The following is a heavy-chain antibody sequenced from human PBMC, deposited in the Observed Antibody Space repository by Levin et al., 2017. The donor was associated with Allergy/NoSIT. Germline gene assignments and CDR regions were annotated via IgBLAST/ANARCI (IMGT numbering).Heavy chain of an antibody. CDR3: SKGGIGEAGALDF. CDR1: GFTFSSFA. J-gene: IGHJ4*02. D-gene: IGHD3-16*01. Sequence: GESLKISCAASGFTFSSFAMTWVRQAPGEGLQWVPSLGTRSHTYYAGSVRGRFTISRDNSLNTLYLQMSGLRADDTAVYYCSKGGIGEAGALDFWGQGTLVTVSS. V-gene: IGHV3-23*01. CDR2: LGTRSHT.